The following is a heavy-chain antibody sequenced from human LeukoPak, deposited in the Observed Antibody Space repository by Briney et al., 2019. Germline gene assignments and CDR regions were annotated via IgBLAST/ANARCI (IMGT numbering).Heavy chain of an antibody. CDR3: AKLPSSSTTGSASSIDI. J-gene: IGHJ3*02. CDR1: GFTFSSHA. D-gene: IGHD2-2*01. Sequence: GGSLRLSCAASGFTFSSHAMSWVRQAPGKGLEWVSAISDGGGTTFYADSVKGRFAISRDNSKNTLFLQMNSLRAEDTALYYCAKLPSSSTTGSASSIDIWDQGTMVTVYS. CDR2: ISDGGGTT. V-gene: IGHV3-23*01.